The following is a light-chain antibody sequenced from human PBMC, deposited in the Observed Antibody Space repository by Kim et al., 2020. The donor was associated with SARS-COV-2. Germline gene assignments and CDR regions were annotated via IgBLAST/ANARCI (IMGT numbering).Light chain of an antibody. CDR1: SLRSYY. J-gene: IGLJ3*02. CDR2: GDK. CDR3: NSRDSSGNHVL. Sequence: ALVQTVTITCQGVSLRSYYASWFQQKSGQAPILVIYGDKKRPSGVPDRFSGSGSGNAASLTITGAHAEDEADYYCNSRDSSGNHVLFGGGTQLTVL. V-gene: IGLV3-19*01.